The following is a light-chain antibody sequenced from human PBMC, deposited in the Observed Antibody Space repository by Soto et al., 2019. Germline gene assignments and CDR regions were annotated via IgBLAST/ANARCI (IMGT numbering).Light chain of an antibody. CDR2: GAS. CDR1: QSVSSSF. Sequence: EIVLTQSPGTLSLSPGERATLSCRASQSVSSSFLAWYQQKPGQAPRLLIYGASSRATGIPDRFSGSGSGTXXXXXXXXLEPXDFAXXXXXQYDNSPWTFGQGTKVEIK. CDR3: XQYDNSPWT. V-gene: IGKV3-20*01. J-gene: IGKJ1*01.